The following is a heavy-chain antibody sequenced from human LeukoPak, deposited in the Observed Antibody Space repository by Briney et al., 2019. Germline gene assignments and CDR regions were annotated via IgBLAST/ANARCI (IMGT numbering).Heavy chain of an antibody. J-gene: IGHJ2*01. CDR2: ITPNADRT. V-gene: IGHV3-23*01. CDR3: ARPASRGVGRYFDL. D-gene: IGHD3-10*01. Sequence: PGGSLRLSCAASGFTFGSYGMSWVRQAPGKGLEWVSFITPNADRTSYADSVEGRFTISRDNPRNTLYMQMNSLRAEDTALYYCARPASRGVGRYFDLWGRGSLVTVSS. CDR1: GFTFGSYG.